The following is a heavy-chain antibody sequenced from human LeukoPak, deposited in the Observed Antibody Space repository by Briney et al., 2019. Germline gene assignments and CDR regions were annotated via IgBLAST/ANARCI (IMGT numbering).Heavy chain of an antibody. CDR3: ARGSNYMDV. CDR2: IYSGGNT. CDR1: GFNFSSSY. J-gene: IGHJ6*03. Sequence: GGSLRLSCAASGFNFSSSYISWVRQFPGGRLEWLSVIYSGGNTYYIDSVKGRFTISRDNSKNTLFLQMNSLRVEDTAMYYCARGSNYMDVWGKGTTVTVSS. V-gene: IGHV3-53*01. D-gene: IGHD3-10*01.